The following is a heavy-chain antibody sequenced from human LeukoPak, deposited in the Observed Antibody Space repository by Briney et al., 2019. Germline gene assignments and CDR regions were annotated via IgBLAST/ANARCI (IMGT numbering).Heavy chain of an antibody. CDR1: GFTFSSYN. CDR3: AREAVTTRRGVNNWFDP. Sequence: TGGSLRLSCAASGFTFSSYNMNWVRQAPGKGLEWLSSISSSSSYIYYADSVKGRFTISRDNAKKSLYLQMNNLRAEDTAVYYCAREAVTTRRGVNNWFDPWGQGTLVTVSS. D-gene: IGHD4-17*01. CDR2: ISSSSSYI. J-gene: IGHJ5*02. V-gene: IGHV3-21*04.